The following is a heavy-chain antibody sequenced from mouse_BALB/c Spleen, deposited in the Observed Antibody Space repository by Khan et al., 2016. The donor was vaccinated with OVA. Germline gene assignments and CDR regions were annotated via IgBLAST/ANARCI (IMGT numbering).Heavy chain of an antibody. CDR1: GYSITSGYA. Sequence: EVELVESGPGLVKPSQSLSLTCTVTGYSITSGYAWNWIRQFPGNKLEWMGYISYSGGTSYNPSLKSRISITRDTSKNQFFLQLNSVTTEDTATHYCARGNYYGYYFDYWGQGTPLTVSS. V-gene: IGHV3-2*02. D-gene: IGHD1-1*01. CDR2: ISYSGGT. CDR3: ARGNYYGYYFDY. J-gene: IGHJ2*01.